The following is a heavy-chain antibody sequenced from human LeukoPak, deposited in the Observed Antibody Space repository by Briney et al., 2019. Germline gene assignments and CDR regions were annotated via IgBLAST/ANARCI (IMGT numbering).Heavy chain of an antibody. CDR1: GYTFTSYG. Sequence: ASVKVSCKTSGYTFTSYGIIWVRQAPGQGLEWMGWISAYNGNRNYAQNLQGRVTMTTDTSTSTAYMELRSLRSDDTAVYYCARGGLGWDSSSCYNYWGQGTLVTVSS. CDR2: ISAYNGNR. J-gene: IGHJ4*02. D-gene: IGHD6-13*01. V-gene: IGHV1-18*01. CDR3: ARGGLGWDSSSCYNY.